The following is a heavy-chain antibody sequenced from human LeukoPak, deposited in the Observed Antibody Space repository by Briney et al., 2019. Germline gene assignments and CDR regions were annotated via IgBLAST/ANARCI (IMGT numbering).Heavy chain of an antibody. J-gene: IGHJ3*02. V-gene: IGHV4-34*01. Sequence: SETLSLTCAVCGGSFSGYYWSWIRQPPGKGLEWIGEINHSGSTNYNPSLKSRVTISVDTSKNQFSLKLSSVTAADTAVYYCARLRGLRITMIVVVKNAFDIWGQGTMVTVSS. D-gene: IGHD3-22*01. CDR2: INHSGST. CDR1: GGSFSGYY. CDR3: ARLRGLRITMIVVVKNAFDI.